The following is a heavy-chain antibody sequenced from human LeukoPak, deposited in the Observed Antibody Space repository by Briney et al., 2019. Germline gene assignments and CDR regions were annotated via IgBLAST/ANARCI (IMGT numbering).Heavy chain of an antibody. J-gene: IGHJ4*02. CDR2: INPNSGGT. V-gene: IGHV1-2*02. D-gene: IGHD6-13*01. CDR3: ARDYSSSWYLPDY. Sequence: ASVKVSCKASGYTFTGYYMHWVRQAPGQGLEWMGWINPNSGGTNYAQKFQGRVTIARDTSISTAYMELSRLRSDDTAVYYCARDYSSSWYLPDYWGQGTLVTVSS. CDR1: GYTFTGYY.